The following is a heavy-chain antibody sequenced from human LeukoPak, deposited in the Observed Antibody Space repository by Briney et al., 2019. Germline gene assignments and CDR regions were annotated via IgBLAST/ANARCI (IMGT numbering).Heavy chain of an antibody. CDR3: ANLIVGATTSAFDI. CDR1: GFTFSSYA. D-gene: IGHD1-26*01. J-gene: IGHJ3*02. Sequence: GGSLRLPCAASGFTFSSYAMSWVRQAPGKGLEWVSAISGSGGSTYYADSVKGRFTISRDNSKNTLYLQMNSLRAEDTAVYYCANLIVGATTSAFDIWGQGTMVTVSS. CDR2: ISGSGGST. V-gene: IGHV3-23*01.